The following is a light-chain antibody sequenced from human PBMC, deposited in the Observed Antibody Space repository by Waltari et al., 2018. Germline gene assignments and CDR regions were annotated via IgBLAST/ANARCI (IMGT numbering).Light chain of an antibody. J-gene: IGKJ2*01. CDR3: QQYNNWLMYT. CDR2: GAS. V-gene: IGKV3-15*01. CDR1: QSVSSN. Sequence: DIVMTQSPDSLAVSPGERATLSCRANQSVSSNLAWYQQKPGQAPRLLIYGASTRATGIPARFSGSGSGTEFTLTISSLQSEDFAVYYCQQYNNWLMYTFGQGTKLEIK.